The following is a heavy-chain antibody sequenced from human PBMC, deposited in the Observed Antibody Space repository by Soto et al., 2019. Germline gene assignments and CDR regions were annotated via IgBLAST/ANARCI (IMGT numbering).Heavy chain of an antibody. Sequence: EASVKVSCKASGYTLTSYAMHWVRQAPGQRLEWMGWINAGNGNTKYSQKFQGRVTITRDTSASTAYMELSSLRSEDTAVYYCAREYRASLWFGELLTQAVLDPWGQGTLVTVSS. CDR1: GYTLTSYA. V-gene: IGHV1-3*01. CDR2: INAGNGNT. J-gene: IGHJ5*02. D-gene: IGHD3-10*01. CDR3: AREYRASLWFGELLTQAVLDP.